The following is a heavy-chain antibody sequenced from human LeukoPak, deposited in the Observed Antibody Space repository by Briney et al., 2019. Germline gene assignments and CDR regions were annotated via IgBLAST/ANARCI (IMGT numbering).Heavy chain of an antibody. CDR3: ARVRWPTTGDKDITGGLYMDV. D-gene: IGHD3-16*01. CDR1: GASISSYY. Sequence: NSSETLSLTCTVSGASISSYYWSWIRQSPGKGLEWIGYFYYSGRTNYRPSLKSRVTISADTSKNQFSLRLTSATAADTAVYYCARVRWPTTGDKDITGGLYMDVWGKGTTVTMSS. V-gene: IGHV4-59*01. J-gene: IGHJ6*03. CDR2: FYYSGRT.